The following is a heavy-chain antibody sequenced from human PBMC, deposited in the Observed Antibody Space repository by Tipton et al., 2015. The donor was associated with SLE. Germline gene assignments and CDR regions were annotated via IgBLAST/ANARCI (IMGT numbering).Heavy chain of an antibody. V-gene: IGHV4-59*08. CDR3: ASPFSRDY. D-gene: IGHD3-3*01. Sequence: TLSLTCTVSGGSISSHYWSWIRQPPGKGLEWIGYIYYSGSTNYNPSLKSRVTISVDTSKNQFSLKLSSVIAADTAVYYCASPFSRDYWGQGTLVTVSS. CDR2: IYYSGST. CDR1: GGSISSHY. J-gene: IGHJ4*02.